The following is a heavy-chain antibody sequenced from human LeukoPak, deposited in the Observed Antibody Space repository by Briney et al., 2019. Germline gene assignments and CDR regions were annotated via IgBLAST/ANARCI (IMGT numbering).Heavy chain of an antibody. CDR3: ARASRGDYYYYYMDV. D-gene: IGHD6-25*01. CDR2: IYYSGST. Sequence: SETLSLTCTVSGGSISRYYWSWIRQPPGKGLEWIGYIYYSGSTNYNPSLKSRVTISVDTSKNQLSLKLSSVTAADTAVYYCARASRGDYYYYYMDVWGKGTTVTVSS. V-gene: IGHV4-59*01. CDR1: GGSISRYY. J-gene: IGHJ6*03.